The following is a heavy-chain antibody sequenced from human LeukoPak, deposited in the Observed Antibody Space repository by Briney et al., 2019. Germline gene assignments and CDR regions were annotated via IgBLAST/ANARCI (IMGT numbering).Heavy chain of an antibody. V-gene: IGHV4-34*01. Sequence: SETLSLTCAVYGGSFSGYYWSWIRQPRGKGLEWIGEINHSGSTNYNPSLKSRVTISVDTSKNQFSLKLSSVTAADTAVYYCARDSSSWYRNPFDYWGQGTLVTVSS. J-gene: IGHJ4*02. D-gene: IGHD6-13*01. CDR1: GGSFSGYY. CDR3: ARDSSSWYRNPFDY. CDR2: INHSGST.